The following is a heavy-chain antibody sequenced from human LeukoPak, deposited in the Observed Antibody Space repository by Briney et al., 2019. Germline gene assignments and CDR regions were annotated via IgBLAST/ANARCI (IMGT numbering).Heavy chain of an antibody. J-gene: IGHJ5*02. CDR2: INHSGST. CDR3: ARVDYYDSSGSKRFDP. D-gene: IGHD3-22*01. V-gene: IGHV4-34*01. CDR1: GGSFSGYY. Sequence: PSETLSLTCAVYGGSFSGYYWGWIRQPPGKGLEWIGEINHSGSTNYNPSLKSRVTISVDTSKNQFSLKLSSVTAADTAVYYCARVDYYDSSGSKRFDPWGQGTLVTVSS.